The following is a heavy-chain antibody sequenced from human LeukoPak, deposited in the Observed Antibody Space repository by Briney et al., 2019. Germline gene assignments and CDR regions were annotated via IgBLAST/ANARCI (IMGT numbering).Heavy chain of an antibody. CDR3: ARDTRAGGYSSGWYAIFDY. D-gene: IGHD6-19*01. CDR1: GGSISSSNYY. CDR2: IYFSGST. V-gene: IGHV4-39*07. J-gene: IGHJ4*02. Sequence: SETLSLTCTVSGGSISSSNYYWGWIRQPPGKGLEWIGSIYFSGSTYYNPSLKSRVTISVDTSKNQFSLKLSSVTAADTAVYYCARDTRAGGYSSGWYAIFDYWGQGTLVTVSS.